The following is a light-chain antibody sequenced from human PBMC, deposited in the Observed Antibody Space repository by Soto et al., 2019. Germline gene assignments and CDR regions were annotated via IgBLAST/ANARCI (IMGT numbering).Light chain of an antibody. CDR3: QQYGSSPWT. V-gene: IGKV3-20*01. CDR2: DAS. Sequence: EIVWAQSPTSLSLSPGQSSTLACRASQSVSSYLAWYQQKPGQAPRLLIYDASSRATGIPDRFSGSGSGTDFTLTISRLEPEDFAVYYCQQYGSSPWTFGQGTKVDI. J-gene: IGKJ1*01. CDR1: QSVSSY.